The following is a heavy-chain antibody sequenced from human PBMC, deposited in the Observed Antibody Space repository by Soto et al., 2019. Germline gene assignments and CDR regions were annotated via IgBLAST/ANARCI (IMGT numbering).Heavy chain of an antibody. CDR3: AKRGTYSNSPFDY. Sequence: PGGSLRLSYAASGFTFSSYAMSWVRQAPGKGLEWVSAISGSGGSTYYADSVKGRFTISRDNSKNTLYRQMNSLRAEDTAAYYCAKRGTYSNSPFDYWGQGTPVTVSS. CDR2: ISGSGGST. D-gene: IGHD4-4*01. V-gene: IGHV3-23*01. J-gene: IGHJ4*02. CDR1: GFTFSSYA.